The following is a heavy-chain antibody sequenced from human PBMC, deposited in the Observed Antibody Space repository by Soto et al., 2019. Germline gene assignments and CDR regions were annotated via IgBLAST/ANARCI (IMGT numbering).Heavy chain of an antibody. CDR1: GLSIRSSD. V-gene: IGHV3-53*02. Sequence: EVHLVETGGGLIQPGGSQRLSCAASGLSIRSSDMSWVRQASGKGLEWVSVIYSGGSTHDADSVKGRFTISRDNSKNTVHLQMNSLRVDDTAVYFCSTSSRNEYHFAMDAWGQGTTVIVSS. CDR3: STSSRNEYHFAMDA. CDR2: IYSGGST. D-gene: IGHD6-6*01. J-gene: IGHJ6*02.